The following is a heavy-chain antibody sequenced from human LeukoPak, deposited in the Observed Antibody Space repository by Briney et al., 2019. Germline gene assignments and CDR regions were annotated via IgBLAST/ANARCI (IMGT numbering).Heavy chain of an antibody. V-gene: IGHV4-61*02. D-gene: IGHD3-10*01. Sequence: PSQTLSLTCTLSGASVSSGPYYWNWIRQTAGKGLEWIGRIHTRDITDYNPSLKSRVTISVDTSENQFSLELSSVTAADTAVYYCAGNSASSYGNQPSWGQGTLVTVSS. CDR1: GASVSSGPYY. CDR3: AGNSASSYGNQPS. J-gene: IGHJ4*02. CDR2: IHTRDIT.